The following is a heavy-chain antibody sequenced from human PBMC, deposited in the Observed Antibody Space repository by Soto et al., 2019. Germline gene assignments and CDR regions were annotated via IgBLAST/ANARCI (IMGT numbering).Heavy chain of an antibody. J-gene: IGHJ3*02. V-gene: IGHV1-8*01. CDR3: ALVGGAGRAAARERPHAAFDI. Sequence: ASVNVSCKASGYTFTSYDINWVRQATGQGLEWMGWMNPNSGNTGYAQKFQGRVTMTRNTSISTAYMELSSLRSEDTAVYYCALVGGAGRAAARERPHAAFDIWGQGTMVTVSS. CDR1: GYTFTSYD. CDR2: MNPNSGNT. D-gene: IGHD6-13*01.